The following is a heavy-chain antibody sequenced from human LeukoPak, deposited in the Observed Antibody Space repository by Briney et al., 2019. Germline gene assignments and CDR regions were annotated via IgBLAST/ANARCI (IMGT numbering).Heavy chain of an antibody. Sequence: GGSLRLSCAASGSTFSSYAMSWVRQAPGKGLEWVSAISGSGDSTYYGDSVKGRFTISRDNSKNTLYLQMNSLRAEDTVVYYCAKTRPLDSSSWSHGDYWGQGTLVTVSS. D-gene: IGHD6-13*01. CDR2: ISGSGDST. CDR3: AKTRPLDSSSWSHGDY. V-gene: IGHV3-23*01. CDR1: GSTFSSYA. J-gene: IGHJ4*02.